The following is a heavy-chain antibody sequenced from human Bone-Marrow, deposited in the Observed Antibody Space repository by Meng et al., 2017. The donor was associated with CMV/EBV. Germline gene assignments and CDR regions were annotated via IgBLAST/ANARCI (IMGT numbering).Heavy chain of an antibody. CDR3: ARDSSRSGWNSYYYYGMDV. CDR2: ISSSGSTI. Sequence: FSDYYMSWIRQAPGKGLEWVSYISSSGSTIYYADSVKGRFTISRDNAKNSLYLQMNSLRAEDTAVYYCARDSSRSGWNSYYYYGMDVWGQGTTVTVSS. J-gene: IGHJ6*02. V-gene: IGHV3-11*01. CDR1: FSDYY. D-gene: IGHD6-19*01.